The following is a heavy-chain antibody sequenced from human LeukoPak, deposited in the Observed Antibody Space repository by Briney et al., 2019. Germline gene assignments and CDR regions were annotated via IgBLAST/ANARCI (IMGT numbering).Heavy chain of an antibody. CDR2: INPSGGST. CDR3: ARSVEGYCSGGSCYSYYYYMDV. V-gene: IGHV1-46*01. CDR1: GYTFTSYY. D-gene: IGHD2-15*01. J-gene: IGHJ6*03. Sequence: ASVKVSCKASGYTFTSYYMRWVRQAPGQGLEWMGIINPSGGSTSYAQKFQGRVTMTRDTSTGTVYMELSRLRSDDTAVYYCARSVEGYCSGGSCYSYYYYMDVWGKGTTVTVSS.